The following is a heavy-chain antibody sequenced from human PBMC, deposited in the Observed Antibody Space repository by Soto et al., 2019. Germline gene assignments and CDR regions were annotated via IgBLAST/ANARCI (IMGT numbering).Heavy chain of an antibody. D-gene: IGHD3-16*02. CDR3: ARPPPLRLGELSQPDY. J-gene: IGHJ4*02. CDR1: GFTFSSYA. CDR2: ISYDGSNK. Sequence: QVQLVESGGGVVQPGRSLRLSCAASGFTFSSYAMHWVRQAPGKGLEWVAVISYDGSNKYYADSVKGRFTISRDNSKNTLCRQMNSLRAEDTAVYYGARPPPLRLGELSQPDYWGQGTLVTVSS. V-gene: IGHV3-30-3*01.